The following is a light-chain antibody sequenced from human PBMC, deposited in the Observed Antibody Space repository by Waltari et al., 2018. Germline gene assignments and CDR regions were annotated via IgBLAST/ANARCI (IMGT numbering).Light chain of an antibody. V-gene: IGLV3-21*04. J-gene: IGLJ2*01. CDR1: DIGQRR. CDR3: QVWDSSRHHVI. Sequence: SYMLTQPPSVSVAPGQTARITCGVDDIGQRRVHWCQPRPGQAPGSVIYYDTDRPSGIPDRFSGSHSGDTATLIISRVEAGDEADYYCQVWDSSRHHVIFGGGTRLTVL. CDR2: YDT.